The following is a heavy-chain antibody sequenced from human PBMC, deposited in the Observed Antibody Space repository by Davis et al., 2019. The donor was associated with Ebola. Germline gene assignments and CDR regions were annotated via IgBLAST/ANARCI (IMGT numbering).Heavy chain of an antibody. CDR2: ISSSSSYI. Sequence: PGGSLRLSCAASGFTFSSYSMNWVRQAPGKGLEWVSSISSSSSYIYYAGSVKGRFTISRDNAKNSLFLQLNSLRDEDTAVYYCARRPLGGNWFDPWGQGTLVTVSS. CDR3: ARRPLGGNWFDP. CDR1: GFTFSSYS. V-gene: IGHV3-21*01. D-gene: IGHD7-27*01. J-gene: IGHJ5*02.